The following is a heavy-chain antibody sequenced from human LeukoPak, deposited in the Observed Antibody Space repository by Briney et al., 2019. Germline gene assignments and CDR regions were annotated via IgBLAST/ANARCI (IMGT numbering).Heavy chain of an antibody. J-gene: IGHJ6*03. D-gene: IGHD1-1*01. V-gene: IGHV3-30*02. CDR2: IRYDGSNK. CDR3: ARNGAPYYYYYMDV. Sequence: PGGSLRLSCAASGFTFSSYAMHWVRQAPGKGLEWVAFIRYDGSNKHYADSVKGRFTISRDNSKNTLYLQMNSLRAEDTAVYYCARNGAPYYYYYMDVWGKGTTVTVSS. CDR1: GFTFSSYA.